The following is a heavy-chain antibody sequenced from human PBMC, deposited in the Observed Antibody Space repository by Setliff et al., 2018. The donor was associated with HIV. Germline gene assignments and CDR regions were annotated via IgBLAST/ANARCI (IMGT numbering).Heavy chain of an antibody. D-gene: IGHD3-22*01. CDR3: GGNGYYSIDY. J-gene: IGHJ4*02. Sequence: TSETLSLTCTVSGGSIRSTSHYWGWIRQPPGKGLEGIGSIYYSGSTHYNPSLKSRVTVSKDTTKNQLSLRLSSVTAADTAVYYCGGNGYYSIDYWGQGTLVTVSS. CDR1: GGSIRSTSHY. CDR2: IYYSGST. V-gene: IGHV4-39*01.